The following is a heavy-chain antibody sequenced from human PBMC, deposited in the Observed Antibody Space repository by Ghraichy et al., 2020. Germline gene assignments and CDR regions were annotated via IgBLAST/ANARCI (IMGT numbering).Heavy chain of an antibody. V-gene: IGHV4-39*01. Sequence: SETLSLTCNVSGGSIYSSHYYWGLIRQPPGKGLEWIGSIDYSGRAYYNPSLESRLTMSLDTSKNQFSLKMKSVTVADMTVYYCARQSRFYYYAMDVWGQGRMVIVSS. CDR1: GGSIYSSHYY. CDR3: ARQSRFYYYAMDV. D-gene: IGHD3-3*01. CDR2: IDYSGRA. J-gene: IGHJ6*02.